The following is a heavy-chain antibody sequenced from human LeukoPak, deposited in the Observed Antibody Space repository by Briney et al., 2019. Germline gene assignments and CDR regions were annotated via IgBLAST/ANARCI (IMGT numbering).Heavy chain of an antibody. CDR2: IYYSGST. D-gene: IGHD2-2*01. V-gene: IGHV4-39*01. Sequence: PSETLSPTCTVSGGSISSSSYYWGWIRQPPGKGLEWIGSIYYSGSTYYNPSLKSRVTISVDTSKNQFSLKLSSVTAADTAVYYCASSYCSSTSCLGDYYYYYMDVWGKGTTVTVSS. CDR3: ASSYCSSTSCLGDYYYYYMDV. J-gene: IGHJ6*03. CDR1: GGSISSSSYY.